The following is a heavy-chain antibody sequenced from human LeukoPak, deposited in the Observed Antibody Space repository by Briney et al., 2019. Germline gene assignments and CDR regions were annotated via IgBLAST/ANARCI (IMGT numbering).Heavy chain of an antibody. D-gene: IGHD2-15*01. CDR2: ISGSGGST. J-gene: IGHJ3*02. Sequence: GGTLRLSCAASGFTFSSYGMSWVRQAPGKGLEWVSAISGSGGSTYYADSVKGRFTISRDNSKNTLYLQMNSLRAEDTAVYYCAKSVCSGGSCSLSAFDIWGQGTMVTVSS. V-gene: IGHV3-23*01. CDR3: AKSVCSGGSCSLSAFDI. CDR1: GFTFSSYG.